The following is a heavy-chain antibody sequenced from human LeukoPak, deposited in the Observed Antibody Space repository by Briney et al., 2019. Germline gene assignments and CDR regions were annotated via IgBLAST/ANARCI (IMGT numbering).Heavy chain of an antibody. CDR2: IYNTLDV. Sequence: PSETLSLTCAVSGGSIIGSYWTWIRQSPAQGLQFIGYIYNTLDVNYNPSLKSRVTISIDMSTNQFSLRLNSVTAADTAIYYCARSRYYDTTGYNPTYYFDSRGQGALVTVSS. V-gene: IGHV4-59*01. CDR1: GGSIIGSY. D-gene: IGHD3-22*01. J-gene: IGHJ4*02. CDR3: ARSRYYDTTGYNPTYYFDS.